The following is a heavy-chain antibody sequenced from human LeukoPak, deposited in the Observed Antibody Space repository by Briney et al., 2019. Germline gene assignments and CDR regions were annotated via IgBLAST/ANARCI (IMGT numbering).Heavy chain of an antibody. CDR1: GGSISSYY. CDR3: AREGYSGYGYFDY. D-gene: IGHD5-12*01. V-gene: IGHV4-59*01. CDR2: IYYSGST. J-gene: IGHJ4*02. Sequence: SETLSLTCTVSGGSISSYYWSWIRQPPGKGLEWIGYIYYSGSTNYKPSLKSRVTISVDTSKNQFSLKLNSVTAADTAVYYCAREGYSGYGYFDYWGQGTLVTVSS.